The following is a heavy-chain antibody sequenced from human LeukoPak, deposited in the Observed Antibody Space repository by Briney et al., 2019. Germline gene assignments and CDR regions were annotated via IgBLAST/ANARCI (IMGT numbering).Heavy chain of an antibody. J-gene: IGHJ4*02. CDR2: IDYRGTP. CDR1: GGSLSSYF. D-gene: IGHD5-18*01. V-gene: IGHV4-59*01. Sequence: TSGILSLTCTVSGGSLSSYFWNWIRQTPGKGLEWIAYIDYRGTPTSKYNPSLKTRVTISGDTSKNQFSLKVNSVTAADTAVYFCARASFNSYGIDGFDYWGQGTLVTVSS. CDR3: ARASFNSYGIDGFDY.